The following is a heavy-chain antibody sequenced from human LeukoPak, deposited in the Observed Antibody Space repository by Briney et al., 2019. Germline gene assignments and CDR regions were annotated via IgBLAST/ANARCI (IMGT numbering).Heavy chain of an antibody. D-gene: IGHD3-16*01. CDR1: GASISSSSYY. CDR2: IYYSGST. J-gene: IGHJ6*02. Sequence: PSESLSLTCTVSGASISSSSYYWGWIRQPPGKGLEWFGSIYYSGSTYYNPSLKSRVTISVDTSKNQFSLKLSSVTAADTAVYYCARDLGRLGESKYGMDVWGQGTTVTVSS. CDR3: ARDLGRLGESKYGMDV. V-gene: IGHV4-39*07.